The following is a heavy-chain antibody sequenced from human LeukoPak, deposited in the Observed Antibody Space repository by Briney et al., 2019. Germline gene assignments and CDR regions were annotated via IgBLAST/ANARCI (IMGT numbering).Heavy chain of an antibody. J-gene: IGHJ4*02. Sequence: GGSLRLSCAASGFTFSTFAMSWVRQAPGKGLEWVSSISSSSSFIYYADSVKGRFTISRDNAKNSLSLQMNTLRAEDTAVYYCARDVRVDFWGQGTLVTVSS. D-gene: IGHD2/OR15-2a*01. V-gene: IGHV3-21*01. CDR2: ISSSSSFI. CDR3: ARDVRVDF. CDR1: GFTFSTFA.